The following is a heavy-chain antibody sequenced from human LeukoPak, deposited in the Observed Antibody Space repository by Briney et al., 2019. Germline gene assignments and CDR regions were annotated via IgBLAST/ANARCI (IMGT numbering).Heavy chain of an antibody. CDR3: ARRHSGWYSDAFDI. V-gene: IGHV4-61*02. D-gene: IGHD6-19*01. J-gene: IGHJ3*02. CDR1: GGSISSGSYY. CDR2: IYASGST. Sequence: SETLSLTCTVSGGSISSGSYYWSWIRQPAGKGLEWIGRIYASGSTNYNPSLKSRVTISLDTSKNQFSLKLSSVTAADTAVYYCARRHSGWYSDAFDIWGQGTMVTVSS.